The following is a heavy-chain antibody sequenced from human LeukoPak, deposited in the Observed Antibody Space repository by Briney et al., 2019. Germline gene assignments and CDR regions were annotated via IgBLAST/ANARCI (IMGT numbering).Heavy chain of an antibody. J-gene: IGHJ4*02. CDR1: GFTFSSYA. CDR2: ISGSGGST. CDR3: AKDLFLSGYYLPYFDY. V-gene: IGHV3-23*01. D-gene: IGHD3-3*01. Sequence: PGGSLRLSCAASGFTFSSYAMSWVRQAPGEGLEWVSAISGSGGSTYYADSVKGRFTISRDNSKNTLYLQMNSLRAEDTAVYYCAKDLFLSGYYLPYFDYWGQGTLVTVSS.